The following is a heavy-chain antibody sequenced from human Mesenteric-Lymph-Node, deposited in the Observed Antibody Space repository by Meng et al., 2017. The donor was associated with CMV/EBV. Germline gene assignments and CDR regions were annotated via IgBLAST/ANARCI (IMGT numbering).Heavy chain of an antibody. CDR2: IFSNDEK. CDR3: ARDHIRVIWFGASGLDV. J-gene: IGHJ6*02. D-gene: IGHD3-10*01. Sequence: SGPTLVKPTKTLTLTCTVSGFSLSDARVGVSWIRQPPGKALEWLAHIFSNDEKSYSTSLKNRLTISRDNAKNSLYLQMNSLRAEDTAVYYCARDHIRVIWFGASGLDVWGQGTTVTVSS. V-gene: IGHV2-26*01. CDR1: GFSLSDARVG.